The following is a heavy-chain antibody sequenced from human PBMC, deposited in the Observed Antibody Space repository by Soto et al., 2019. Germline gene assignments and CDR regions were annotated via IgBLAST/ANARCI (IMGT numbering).Heavy chain of an antibody. Sequence: EVQLVESGGGLVQPGGSLRLSCAASGFTFSRDWMHWVRQAPGKGLVWVSRINPDERSSTYADSVKGRVTISLENAKNSLYLEMNRMRAEDTAVYYFARRGPGRGLAYWGQGNLVTVYS. J-gene: IGHJ4*02. V-gene: IGHV3-74*01. D-gene: IGHD1-26*01. CDR1: GFTFSRDW. CDR2: INPDERSS. CDR3: ARRGPGRGLAY.